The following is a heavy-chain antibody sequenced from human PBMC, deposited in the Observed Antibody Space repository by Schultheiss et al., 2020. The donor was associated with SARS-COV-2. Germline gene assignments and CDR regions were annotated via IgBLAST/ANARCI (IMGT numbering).Heavy chain of an antibody. V-gene: IGHV3-23*01. Sequence: GESLKISCAASGFTFSSYGMHWVRQAPGKGLEWVSAISGSGGSTYYADSVKGRFTISRDNSKNTLYLQMGSLRAEDMAVYYCARDPTGGPQLPLPLGWFDPWGQGTLVTVSS. CDR3: ARDPTGGPQLPLPLGWFDP. CDR1: GFTFSSYG. J-gene: IGHJ5*02. CDR2: ISGSGGST. D-gene: IGHD2-2*01.